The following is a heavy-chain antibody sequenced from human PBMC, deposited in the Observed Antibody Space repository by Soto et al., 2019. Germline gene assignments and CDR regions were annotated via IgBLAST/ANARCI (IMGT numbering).Heavy chain of an antibody. D-gene: IGHD3-10*01. V-gene: IGHV3-30*18. CDR3: AKDLGSGKPYYYYAMDV. CDR2: ISYDGSNK. CDR1: GFIFSKYG. Sequence: QPGGSLRLSCGASGFIFSKYGMHWVRQAPGKGLEWVAVISYDGSNKYYAESVKGRFIISRDKSENTLYLQMNSLRAEDTALYYCAKDLGSGKPYYYYAMDVWGQGTTVTVSS. J-gene: IGHJ6*02.